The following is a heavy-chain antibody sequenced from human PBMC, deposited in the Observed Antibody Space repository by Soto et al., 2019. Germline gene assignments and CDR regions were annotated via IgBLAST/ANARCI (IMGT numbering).Heavy chain of an antibody. V-gene: IGHV1-8*01. CDR3: ARSFRQLVYYYYGMDV. J-gene: IGHJ6*02. D-gene: IGHD6-6*01. Sequence: ASVKVSCKASGYTFTSYDINWVRQATGQGLEWMGWMNPNSGNTGYAQKFQGRVTMTRNTSISTAYMELSSLRSEDTAVYYCARSFRQLVYYYYGMDVWGQGTTVTVS. CDR1: GYTFTSYD. CDR2: MNPNSGNT.